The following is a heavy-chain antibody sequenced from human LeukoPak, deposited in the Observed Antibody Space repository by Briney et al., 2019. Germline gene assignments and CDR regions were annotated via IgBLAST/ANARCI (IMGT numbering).Heavy chain of an antibody. CDR2: IYTSGIT. V-gene: IGHV4-61*02. CDR3: ARTQYDFWSGTYYFDY. D-gene: IGHD3-3*01. Sequence: SQTLSLTSTVSGGSISSGSYYWSWIRQPAGKGLEWIGRIYTSGITNYNPSLKSRVTISVDTSKNQFSLKLSSVTAADTAVYYCARTQYDFWSGTYYFDYWGQGTLVTVSS. CDR1: GGSISSGSYY. J-gene: IGHJ4*02.